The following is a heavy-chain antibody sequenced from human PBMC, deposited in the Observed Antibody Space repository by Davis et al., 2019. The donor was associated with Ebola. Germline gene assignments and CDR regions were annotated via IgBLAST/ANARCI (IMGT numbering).Heavy chain of an antibody. J-gene: IGHJ1*01. V-gene: IGHV3-21*01. CDR1: GFTFSSYS. D-gene: IGHD2-8*01. CDR2: ISSSSSYI. Sequence: GESLKISCAASGFTFSSYSMNWVRQAPGKGLEWVSSISSSSSYIYYADSVKGRFTISRDNAKNSLYLQMNSLRAEDTAVYYCAREYCTNGVCYTVYFQHWGQGTLVTVSS. CDR3: AREYCTNGVCYTVYFQH.